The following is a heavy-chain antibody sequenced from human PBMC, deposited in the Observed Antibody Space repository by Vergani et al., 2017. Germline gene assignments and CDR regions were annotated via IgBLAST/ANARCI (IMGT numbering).Heavy chain of an antibody. D-gene: IGHD3-3*01. Sequence: VQLQESGPGLVKPSETLSLTCAVSGYSISSGYYWGWIRQPPGKGLEWVSAISGSGGSTYHADSVKGRFTISRDNSKNTLYLQMNSLRAEDTAVYYCAKEDFWSGYVPSGGLGYWGQGTLVTVSS. CDR1: GYSISSGYY. CDR2: ISGSGGST. V-gene: IGHV3-23*01. CDR3: AKEDFWSGYVPSGGLGY. J-gene: IGHJ4*02.